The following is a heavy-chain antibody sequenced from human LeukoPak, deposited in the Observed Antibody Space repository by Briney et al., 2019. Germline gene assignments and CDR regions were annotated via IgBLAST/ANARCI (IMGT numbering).Heavy chain of an antibody. D-gene: IGHD2-21*02. CDR3: ARRAYCGGDCYLDY. Sequence: GESLKISCKGSGSRFSSYWIGWVRQMPGKGLEWMGMIYPGDSDTRYSPSFQGQVTISADKSISTAYLQWSSLQASDTAMYYCARRAYCGGDCYLDYWGQGTLVTVSS. V-gene: IGHV5-51*01. J-gene: IGHJ4*02. CDR1: GSRFSSYW. CDR2: IYPGDSDT.